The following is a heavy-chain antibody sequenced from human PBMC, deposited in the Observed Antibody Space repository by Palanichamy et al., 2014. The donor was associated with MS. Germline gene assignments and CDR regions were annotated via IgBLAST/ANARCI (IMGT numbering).Heavy chain of an antibody. CDR3: ARELRTYSNPTRFDH. D-gene: IGHD4-11*01. V-gene: IGHV3-53*02. Sequence: EVQLVETGGGLIQPGGSLRLSCAASGFTVSSNYMSWVRQAPGRGLEWVSVIYTGGSTCYADSVKGRFTISRDNFKNTLYLQMNSLRADDTAVYYCARELRTYSNPTRFDHWGQGTLVTVSS. CDR2: IYTGGST. CDR1: GFTVSSNY. J-gene: IGHJ4*02.